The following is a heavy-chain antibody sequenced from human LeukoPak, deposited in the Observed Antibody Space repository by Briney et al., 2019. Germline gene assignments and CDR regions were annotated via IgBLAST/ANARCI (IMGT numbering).Heavy chain of an antibody. D-gene: IGHD6-13*01. Sequence: SETLSLTCTVSGDSVSSSSYYWGWIRQPPGKGLEWIGSIYYSGTTSYDPSLKSRVTISVDTSKNQFSLMLTSVTASDTAVYFCGGAATGTVGWFDPWGQGTLVTVSS. CDR3: GGAATGTVGWFDP. J-gene: IGHJ5*02. CDR1: GDSVSSSSYY. CDR2: IYYSGTT. V-gene: IGHV4-39*01.